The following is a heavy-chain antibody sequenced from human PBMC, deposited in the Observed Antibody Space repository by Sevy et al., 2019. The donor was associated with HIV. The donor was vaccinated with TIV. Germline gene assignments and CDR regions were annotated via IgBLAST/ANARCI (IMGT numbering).Heavy chain of an antibody. CDR1: GFTFSDFW. CDR2: IRQDGNEI. J-gene: IGHJ4*02. CDR3: ARRYFDL. V-gene: IGHV3-7*01. Sequence: GALRLSCKASGFTFSDFWMQWVRQAPGKGLEWVANIRQDGNEIYYGDSVKGRFTISRDNAKNALYLQMDGLRAEDTAVYYCARRYFDLWGQGTLVTVSS.